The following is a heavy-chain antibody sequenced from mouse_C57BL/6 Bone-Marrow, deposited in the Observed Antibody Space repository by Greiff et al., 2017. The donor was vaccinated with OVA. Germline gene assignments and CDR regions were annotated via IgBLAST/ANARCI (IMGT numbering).Heavy chain of an antibody. CDR1: GYTFTDYY. J-gene: IGHJ2*01. CDR3: ARSLHYYGSSYGY. V-gene: IGHV1-26*01. D-gene: IGHD1-1*01. Sequence: VQLQQSGPELVKPGASVKISCKASGYTFTDYYMNWVKQSPGKSLEWIGDINPNNGGTSYNQKFKGKATLTVDKSSSTAYMELRSLTSEDSAVYYCARSLHYYGSSYGYWGQGTTLTVSS. CDR2: INPNNGGT.